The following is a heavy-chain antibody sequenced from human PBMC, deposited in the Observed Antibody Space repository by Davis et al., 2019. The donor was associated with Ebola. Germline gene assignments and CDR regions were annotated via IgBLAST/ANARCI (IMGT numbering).Heavy chain of an antibody. CDR2: IYYSGST. CDR1: GCSISSSSYY. V-gene: IGHV4-39*01. CDR3: ARTWPYGALGY. D-gene: IGHD4-17*01. J-gene: IGHJ4*02. Sequence: MPSETLSLTCTVSGCSISSSSYYWGWIRQPPGKGLVWIGSIYYSGSTYYNPSLKSRVTISVDTSKNQFSLKLSSVTAADTAVYYCARTWPYGALGYWGQGTLVTVSS.